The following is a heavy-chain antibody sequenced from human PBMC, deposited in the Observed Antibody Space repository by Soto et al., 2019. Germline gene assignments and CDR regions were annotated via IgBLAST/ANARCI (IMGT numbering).Heavy chain of an antibody. CDR2: ISSSDNII. V-gene: IGHV3-11*01. D-gene: IGHD3-22*01. Sequence: LRLSCAASGFTFSDYYMSWIRQAPGKGLEWVAYISSSDNIIYYADSVKGRFTISRDNAKNSLYLQMNSLRAEDTAVYYCARDLGYYDSSGYFDYWGQGTLVTVSS. CDR1: GFTFSDYY. CDR3: ARDLGYYDSSGYFDY. J-gene: IGHJ4*02.